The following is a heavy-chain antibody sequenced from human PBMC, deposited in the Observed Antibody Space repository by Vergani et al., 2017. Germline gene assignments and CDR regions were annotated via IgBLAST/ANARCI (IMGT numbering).Heavy chain of an antibody. Sequence: EVQLVQSGAEVKKPGESLKISCKGSGYSFTSYWVGWVRQMPGKGLEWMGIIYPGDSDTRYSPSFQGQVTISADKSINTAYLQWISLKASDTAMYYCARSFYDFWSGYYPAWNYWGQGTLVTVSS. V-gene: IGHV5-51*01. CDR3: ARSFYDFWSGYYPAWNY. CDR2: IYPGDSDT. CDR1: GYSFTSYW. J-gene: IGHJ4*02. D-gene: IGHD3-3*01.